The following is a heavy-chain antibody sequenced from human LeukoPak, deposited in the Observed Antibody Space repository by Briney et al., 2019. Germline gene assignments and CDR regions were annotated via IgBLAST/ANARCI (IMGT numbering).Heavy chain of an antibody. CDR2: INCDASSI. J-gene: IGHJ4*02. CDR3: ASLDHGRAF. V-gene: IGHV3-74*01. Sequence: PGGSLRLSCAASGFTFSTYWMHWVRQAPGAGLVWISRINCDASSIAYADSVQGRFTISRDNAKNTLYLQMNNLRAEDTAVYYCASLDHGRAFWGQGALVTVSS. CDR1: GFTFSTYW.